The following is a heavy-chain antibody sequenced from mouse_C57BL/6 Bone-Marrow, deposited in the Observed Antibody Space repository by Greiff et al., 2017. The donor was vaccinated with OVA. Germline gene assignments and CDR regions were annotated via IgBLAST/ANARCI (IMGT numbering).Heavy chain of an antibody. CDR1: GYTFTSYW. J-gene: IGHJ1*03. Sequence: QVQLKQPGAELVKPGASVKLSCKASGYTFTSYWMHWVKQRPGQGLEWIGMIHPNSGSTNYNEKFKSKATLTVDKSSSTAYMQLSSLTSEDSAVYYCARCSRTRGWYFDVWGTGTTVTVSS. CDR3: ARCSRTRGWYFDV. V-gene: IGHV1-64*01. D-gene: IGHD1-1*01. CDR2: IHPNSGST.